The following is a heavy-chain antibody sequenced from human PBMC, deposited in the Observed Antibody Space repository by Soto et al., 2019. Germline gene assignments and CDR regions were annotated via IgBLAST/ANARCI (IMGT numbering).Heavy chain of an antibody. D-gene: IGHD3-22*01. CDR1: GGSFSGYY. V-gene: IGHV4-34*01. CDR2: INHSGST. J-gene: IGHJ5*02. CDR3: ASPVSDSSGYYWGWFDP. Sequence: SETLSLTCAVYGGSFSGYYWSWIRQPPGKGLEWIGEINHSGSTNYNPSLKSRVTISVDTSKNQFSLKLSSVTAADTAVYYCASPVSDSSGYYWGWFDPWGQGTLVTVSS.